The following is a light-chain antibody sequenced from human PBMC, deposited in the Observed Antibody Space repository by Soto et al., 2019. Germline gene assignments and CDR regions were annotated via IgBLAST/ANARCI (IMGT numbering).Light chain of an antibody. V-gene: IGLV1-40*01. CDR2: GNI. CDR1: SSNIGAGYE. J-gene: IGLJ2*01. Sequence: QSVLTQPPAVSGAPVQRVTISCTGISSNIGAGYEVHWYQQLPGTAPKLLIYGNIYRPSGVPDRFSGSKSGTSVSLAITGLQAEDEADYHCQSYDSSLSGVVFGGGTKVTVL. CDR3: QSYDSSLSGVV.